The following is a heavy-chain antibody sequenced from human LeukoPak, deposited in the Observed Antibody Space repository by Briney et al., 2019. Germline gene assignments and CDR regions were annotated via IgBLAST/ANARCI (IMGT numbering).Heavy chain of an antibody. J-gene: IGHJ4*02. V-gene: IGHV1-2*06. CDR3: ARDFYSSGWSTGD. CDR1: GYTFTGYY. Sequence: ASVKVSCKASGYTFTGYYMHWVRQAPGQGLEWMGRINPNSGGTNYAQKFQGRVTMTRDTSISTAYMDLSRLRSDDTAVYYCARDFYSSGWSTGDWGQGTLVTVSS. D-gene: IGHD6-19*01. CDR2: INPNSGGT.